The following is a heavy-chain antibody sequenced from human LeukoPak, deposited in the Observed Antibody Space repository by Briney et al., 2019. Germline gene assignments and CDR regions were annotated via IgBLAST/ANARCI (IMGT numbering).Heavy chain of an antibody. V-gene: IGHV1-69*13. CDR1: GGTFSSYA. CDR3: ASYCSSTSCYYYYGMDV. Sequence: SVKVSCKASGGTFSSYAISWVRQAPGQGLEWMGGIIPIFGTANYAQKFQGRVTITADESTSTAYMELSSLRSEDTAVYYCASYCSSTSCYYYYGMDVWGQGTTVTVSS. D-gene: IGHD2-2*01. CDR2: IIPIFGTA. J-gene: IGHJ6*02.